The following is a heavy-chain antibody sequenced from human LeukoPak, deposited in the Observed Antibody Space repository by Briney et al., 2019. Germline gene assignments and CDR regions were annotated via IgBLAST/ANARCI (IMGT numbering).Heavy chain of an antibody. Sequence: GGSLKLSCAASGFTVSSNYMSWVRQAPGKGLEWVSVIYSGGSTYYANSVKGRVTFSRDNSKNTLYLQMNSLRAEDTAVYYCARPGPDAFDIWGQGTMVTVSS. CDR1: GFTVSSNY. CDR3: ARPGPDAFDI. V-gene: IGHV3-66*04. CDR2: IYSGGST. J-gene: IGHJ3*02.